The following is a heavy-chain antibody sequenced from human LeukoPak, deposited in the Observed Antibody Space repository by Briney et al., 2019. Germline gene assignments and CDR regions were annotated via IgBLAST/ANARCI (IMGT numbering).Heavy chain of an antibody. D-gene: IGHD3-10*01. CDR3: VRYFPPGNWFDP. J-gene: IGHJ5*02. CDR2: IYYTGLT. Sequence: SETLSLTCTVSGGSITSDHWSWIRQPPGKGLEWIGYIYYTGLTNYNPSLRTRVTMSVDTSKNQFSLKLTSVTAADTSVYYCVRYFPPGNWFDPWGQGTLVTVSS. V-gene: IGHV4-59*01. CDR1: GGSITSDH.